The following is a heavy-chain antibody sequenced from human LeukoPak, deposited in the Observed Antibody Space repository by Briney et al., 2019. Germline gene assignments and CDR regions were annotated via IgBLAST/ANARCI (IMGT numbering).Heavy chain of an antibody. CDR1: GGSISNY. CDR3: ARGFPPRRNYDSSGYYSYHFDY. V-gene: IGHV4-59*01. D-gene: IGHD3-22*01. CDR2: VYNSGST. J-gene: IGHJ4*02. Sequence: PSETLSLTCTVSGGSISNYWSWIRQPPGKGLEWLGYVYNSGSTHYNPSLKSRITISADTSKNQFSLSLTSVTAADTAVYYCARGFPPRRNYDSSGYYSYHFDYWGQGTLVTVSS.